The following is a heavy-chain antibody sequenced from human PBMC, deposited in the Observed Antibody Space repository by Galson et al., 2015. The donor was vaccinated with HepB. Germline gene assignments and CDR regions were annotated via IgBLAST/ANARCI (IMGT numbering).Heavy chain of an antibody. J-gene: IGHJ4*02. Sequence: SETLSLTCTVSGGSISSSSYYWGWIRQPPGKGLEWIGSIYYSGSTYYNPSLKSRVTISVDTSKNQFSLKLSSVTAADTAVYYCARRDPGFSGWYDYWGQGTLVTVSS. CDR3: ARRDPGFSGWYDY. CDR2: IYYSGST. CDR1: GGSISSSSYY. D-gene: IGHD6-19*01. V-gene: IGHV4-39*01.